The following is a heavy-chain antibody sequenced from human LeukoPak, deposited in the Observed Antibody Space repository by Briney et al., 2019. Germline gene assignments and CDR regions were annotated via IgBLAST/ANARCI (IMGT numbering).Heavy chain of an antibody. CDR1: GGTFSSYA. CDR2: IIPIFGTA. D-gene: IGHD4-11*01. V-gene: IGHV1-69*13. J-gene: IGHJ5*02. Sequence: ASVKVSCKASGGTFSSYAISWVRRAPGQGLEWMGGIIPIFGTANYAQKFQGRVTITADESTSTAYMELSSLRSEDTAVYYCARGVDDSEDWFDPWGQGTLVTVSS. CDR3: ARGVDDSEDWFDP.